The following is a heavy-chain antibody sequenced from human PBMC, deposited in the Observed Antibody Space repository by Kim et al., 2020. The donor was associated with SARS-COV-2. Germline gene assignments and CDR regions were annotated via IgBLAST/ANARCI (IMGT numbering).Heavy chain of an antibody. Sequence: SETLSLTCAVYGGSFSGYYWSWIRQPPGKGLEWIGEINHSGSTNYNPSLKSRVTISVDTSKNQFSLKLSSVTAADTAVYYCARGSRSSFDYWVQGTLVTV. CDR3: ARGSRSSFDY. V-gene: IGHV4-34*01. J-gene: IGHJ4*02. D-gene: IGHD6-6*01. CDR2: INHSGST. CDR1: GGSFSGYY.